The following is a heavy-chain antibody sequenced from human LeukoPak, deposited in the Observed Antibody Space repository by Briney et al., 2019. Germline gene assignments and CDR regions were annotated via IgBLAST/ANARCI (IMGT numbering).Heavy chain of an antibody. CDR2: ISGSGGST. CDR1: GFTFSSYA. J-gene: IGHJ4*02. CDR3: AKPAAPYDILTGYSH. V-gene: IGHV3-23*01. D-gene: IGHD3-9*01. Sequence: GGSLRLSCAASGFTFSSYAMGWVRQAPGKGLEWVSAISGSGGSTYYADSVKGRFTISRDNSKNTLYLQMNSLRAEDTAVYYCAKPAAPYDILTGYSHWGQGTLVTVSS.